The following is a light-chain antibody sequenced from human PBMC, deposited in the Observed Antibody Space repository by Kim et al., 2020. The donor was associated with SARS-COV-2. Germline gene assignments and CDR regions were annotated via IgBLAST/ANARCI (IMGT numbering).Light chain of an antibody. J-gene: IGKJ1*01. CDR2: YAS. V-gene: IGKV6-21*02. Sequence: VTPKEKVTITCRASLSIDSSLHLYQQKPDQSPKLVIKYASQATSGVPSRFSGSGSGTDFTLTINGMEPKDAATYFCHQTRSFPWTFGQGTKVDIK. CDR1: LSIDSS. CDR3: HQTRSFPWT.